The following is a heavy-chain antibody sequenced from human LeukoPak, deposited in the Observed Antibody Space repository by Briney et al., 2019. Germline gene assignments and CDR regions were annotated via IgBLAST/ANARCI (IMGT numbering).Heavy chain of an antibody. CDR1: GFTFNSYA. J-gene: IGHJ4*02. D-gene: IGHD2-15*01. V-gene: IGHV3-30-3*01. Sequence: GESLRLSCAASGFTFNSYAVHWVRQAPGKGLEWVAVISYDGSINFYAASVKGRFTISRDNSKNTLYLQMNSLRAEDTALYFCARDRRYCSGGSCYFDYFFDYWGQGTLVTVSS. CDR3: ARDRRYCSGGSCYFDYFFDY. CDR2: ISYDGSIN.